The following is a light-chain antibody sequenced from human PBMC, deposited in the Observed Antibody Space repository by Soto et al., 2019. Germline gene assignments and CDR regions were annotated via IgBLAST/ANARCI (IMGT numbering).Light chain of an antibody. J-gene: IGLJ2*01. V-gene: IGLV1-40*01. CDR3: QAYDYSLTASV. CDR2: GNR. CDR1: TSNLGAGYD. Sequence: QSVLTHPPSVSGAPGQWVTLSCTGNTSNLGAGYDVHWYQQLPGAAPKLVIFGNRNRPSGVPERFSGSKSGTSASLAITGLQAEDEADYYCQAYDYSLTASVFGGGTKLTVL.